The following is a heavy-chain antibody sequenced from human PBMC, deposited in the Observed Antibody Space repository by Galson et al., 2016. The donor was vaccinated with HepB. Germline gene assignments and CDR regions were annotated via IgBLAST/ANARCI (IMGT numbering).Heavy chain of an antibody. CDR1: GFTFSNAW. CDR3: TIPPRGWFYFDY. Sequence: SLRLSCAASGFTFSNAWMSWVRQAPGKGLEWIGRIKSKTDGGTTDYAAPVKGRFTISRDDSKNMLYLQMNSLKTEDTAVYYCTIPPRGWFYFDYWGQGTLVTVSS. D-gene: IGHD6-19*01. J-gene: IGHJ4*02. CDR2: IKSKTDGGTT. V-gene: IGHV3-15*01.